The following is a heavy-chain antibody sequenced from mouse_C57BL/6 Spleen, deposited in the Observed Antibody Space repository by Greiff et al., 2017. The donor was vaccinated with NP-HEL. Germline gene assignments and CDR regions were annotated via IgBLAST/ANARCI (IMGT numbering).Heavy chain of an antibody. Sequence: QVQLQQPGAELVMPGASVKLSCKASGYTFTSYWMHWVKQRPGQGLEWIGEIDPSDSYTNYNQKFKGKSTFTVDKSSSTAFMQLSSLTSEDSAVYYCARRTILTTLYYYAEGDWGQGASVTVS. J-gene: IGHJ4*01. CDR1: GYTFTSYW. CDR2: IDPSDSYT. V-gene: IGHV1-69*01. CDR3: ARRTILTTLYYYAEGD. D-gene: IGHD2-5*01.